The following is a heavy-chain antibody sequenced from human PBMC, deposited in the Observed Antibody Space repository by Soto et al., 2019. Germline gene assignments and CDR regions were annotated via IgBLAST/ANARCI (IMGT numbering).Heavy chain of an antibody. CDR1: GFSLSTSGVG. J-gene: IGHJ6*02. V-gene: IGHV2-5*02. Sequence: QITLKESGPTLVKPTQTLTLTCTFSGFSLSTSGVGVGWIRQPPGKALEWLALIYWDDDKRYSPSLKSRLTITKDTSKNQVVLTMTNMDPVDTATYYCAINLDGNEGDRGYYGMDVWGQGTTVTVSS. D-gene: IGHD1-1*01. CDR2: IYWDDDK. CDR3: AINLDGNEGDRGYYGMDV.